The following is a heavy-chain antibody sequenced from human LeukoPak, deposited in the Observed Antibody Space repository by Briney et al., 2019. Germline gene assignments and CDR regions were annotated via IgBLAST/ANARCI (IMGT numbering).Heavy chain of an antibody. D-gene: IGHD4-23*01. V-gene: IGHV4-30-4*01. CDR2: IYNSGSA. CDR1: GGSFSSGDYY. CDR3: ARGSNYGGTY. Sequence: SQTLSLTCTVSGGSFSSGDYYWSWIRQPPGKGLEWIGYIYNSGSAYYNPSLKSRVTISLDTSKNQFSLKLSSVTAADTAVYYCARGSNYGGTYWGQGTLVTVSS. J-gene: IGHJ4*02.